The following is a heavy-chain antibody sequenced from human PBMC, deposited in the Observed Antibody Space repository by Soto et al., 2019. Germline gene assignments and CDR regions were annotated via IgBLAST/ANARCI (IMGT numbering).Heavy chain of an antibody. CDR3: ARMPGITIFGVVIYYSDY. CDR1: GFTFSSYW. V-gene: IGHV3-7*01. CDR2: IKQDGSEK. J-gene: IGHJ4*02. Sequence: EVQLVESGGGLVQPGGSLRLSCAASGFTFSSYWMSWVRQAPGKGLEWVANIKQDGSEKYYVDSVKGRFTISRDNAKNSLYLQMNSLRAEDTAVYHCARMPGITIFGVVIYYSDYWGQGTLVTASS. D-gene: IGHD3-3*01.